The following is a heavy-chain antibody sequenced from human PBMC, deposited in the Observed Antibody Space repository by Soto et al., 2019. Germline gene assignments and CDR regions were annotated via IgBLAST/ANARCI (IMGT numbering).Heavy chain of an antibody. V-gene: IGHV1-69*13. J-gene: IGHJ4*02. D-gene: IGHD3-22*01. CDR1: GGTFSSYA. Sequence: GASVKVSCKASGGTFSSYAISWVRQAPGQGLEWMGGIIPIFGTANYAQKFQGRVTITADESTSTAYMELSSLRSEDTAVYYCAGALLRYYDSSGPHFDYWGKGSLVPVSS. CDR3: AGALLRYYDSSGPHFDY. CDR2: IIPIFGTA.